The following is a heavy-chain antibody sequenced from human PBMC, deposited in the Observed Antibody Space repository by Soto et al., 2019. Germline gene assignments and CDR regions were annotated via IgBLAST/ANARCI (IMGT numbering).Heavy chain of an antibody. J-gene: IGHJ3*01. CDR3: AKDRGIIVKAGDAFDV. Sequence: EVQLMESGGGLVQPGGSLRLSCASSGFTLSMSAVNWVRQAPGKGLEWVSYISDSGDRTYYADSVKGRFTISRVRSKNTVSLQMYSLRAEDTAVYYCAKDRGIIVKAGDAFDVWGQGTKVTVSS. CDR2: ISDSGDRT. CDR1: GFTLSMSA. D-gene: IGHD3-16*02. V-gene: IGHV3-23*01.